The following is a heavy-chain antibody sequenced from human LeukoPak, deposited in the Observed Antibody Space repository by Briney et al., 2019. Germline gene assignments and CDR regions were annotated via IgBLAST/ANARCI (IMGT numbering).Heavy chain of an antibody. CDR3: ATIVLRFLEWFHQGAFDI. Sequence: ASVKVSCKASGYTFTGYYMHWVRQAPGQGLEWMGGFDPEDGETIYVQKFQGRVTMTEDTSTDTAYMELSSLRSEDTAVYYCATIVLRFLEWFHQGAFDIWGQGTMVTVSS. V-gene: IGHV1-24*01. CDR1: GYTFTGYY. CDR2: FDPEDGET. D-gene: IGHD3-3*01. J-gene: IGHJ3*02.